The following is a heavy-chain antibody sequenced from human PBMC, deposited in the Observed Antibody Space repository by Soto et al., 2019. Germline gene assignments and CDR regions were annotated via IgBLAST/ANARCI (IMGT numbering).Heavy chain of an antibody. CDR2: ISAGGDMT. CDR1: GFALSSYA. J-gene: IGHJ6*02. CDR3: ARGDRGVSGSTASSYYYGGDV. Sequence: DVQLLESGGQLVQPGGSLRLSCSASGFALSSYAMSWVRQAPGKGLQWVSSISAGGDMTYNSDSVKGRCTISRDNSTNALFLQMHNLRIEDTALYYCARGDRGVSGSTASSYYYGGDVGGQGATVTVS. D-gene: IGHD2-8*02. V-gene: IGHV3-23*01.